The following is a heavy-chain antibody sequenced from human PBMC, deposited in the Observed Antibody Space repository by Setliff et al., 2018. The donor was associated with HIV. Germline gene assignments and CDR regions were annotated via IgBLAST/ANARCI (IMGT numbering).Heavy chain of an antibody. J-gene: IGHJ4*02. Sequence: GGSLRLSCAASGFTFSTFGLHWVRQAPGKGLEWVAFIRFDGSNKYYADSVKGRFTISRDNSKNTQYLQMDSLRAEDTAVYYCARIYNYVWGTYRNFDYWGQGTLVTVSS. CDR3: ARIYNYVWGTYRNFDY. V-gene: IGHV3-30*02. CDR2: IRFDGSNK. CDR1: GFTFSTFG. D-gene: IGHD3-16*02.